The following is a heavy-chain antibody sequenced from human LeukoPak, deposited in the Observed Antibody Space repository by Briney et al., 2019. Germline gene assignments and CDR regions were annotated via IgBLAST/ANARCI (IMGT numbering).Heavy chain of an antibody. J-gene: IGHJ4*02. CDR2: IYYSGST. D-gene: IGHD4-4*01. CDR1: GGSISSYY. CDR3: AREVTRLAPDY. V-gene: IGHV4-59*01. Sequence: SETLSLTCTVSGGSISSYYWSWIRQPPGKGLEWIGYIYYSGSTNYNPSLKSRVTISVDTSKNQFSLKLSSVTAADTAVYYCAREVTRLAPDYWGQGTLVTVSS.